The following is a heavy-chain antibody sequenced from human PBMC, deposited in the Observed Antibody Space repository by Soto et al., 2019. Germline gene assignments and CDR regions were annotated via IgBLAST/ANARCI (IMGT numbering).Heavy chain of an antibody. V-gene: IGHV1-69*01. CDR1: GGIFNNYA. D-gene: IGHD3-22*01. CDR3: ATGGGYYYDRSGHSAGF. J-gene: IGHJ4*01. CDR2: IIPVFGTA. Sequence: QVQLVQSGAEVKKPGSSVKVSCKASGGIFNNYAISWVRQAPGQGLEWMGGIIPVFGTADYAQKFQGRVTITADESTSTAYMELSSLRSEDTAVYYCATGGGYYYDRSGHSAGFWGQGTLVTVSS.